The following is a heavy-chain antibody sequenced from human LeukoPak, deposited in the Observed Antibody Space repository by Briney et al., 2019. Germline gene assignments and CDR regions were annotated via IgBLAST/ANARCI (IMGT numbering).Heavy chain of an antibody. D-gene: IGHD3-22*01. V-gene: IGHV3-23*01. CDR2: ISGSGGST. CDR3: AKGLYDSSGYPYNFDY. J-gene: IGHJ4*02. Sequence: GGSLRLSCAASGFTSSSYAMSWVRQAPGKGLERVSAISGSGGSTYYADSVKGRFTISRDNSKNTLYLQMNSLRAEDTAVYYCAKGLYDSSGYPYNFDYWGQGTLVTVSS. CDR1: GFTSSSYA.